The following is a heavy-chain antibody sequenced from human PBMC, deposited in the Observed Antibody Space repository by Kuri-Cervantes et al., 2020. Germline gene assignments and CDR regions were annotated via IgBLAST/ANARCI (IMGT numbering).Heavy chain of an antibody. D-gene: IGHD5-12*01. CDR3: TSFPRGYSGHDSNPPSSL. V-gene: IGHV3-15*01. CDR2: IKSKSDGGTT. Sequence: GGSLRLSCAASGFTFSSYWMSWVRQAPGRGLEWVGRIKSKSDGGTTDNAAPVKGRFTISRDDSKAMLYLQMISLKTEDTAVYYCTSFPRGYSGHDSNPPSSLWGQGTLVTVSS. CDR1: GFTFSSYW. J-gene: IGHJ4*02.